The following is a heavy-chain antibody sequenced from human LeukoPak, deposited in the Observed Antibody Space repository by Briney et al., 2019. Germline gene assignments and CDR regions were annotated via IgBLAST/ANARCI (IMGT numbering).Heavy chain of an antibody. Sequence: SETLSLTCTVPGGSISSYHWNWVRQPPGKGLEWIGYIFTSGSTNYNPSLKSRVGISVDTSKNQFSLKLSSVTAEDTAVYYCARVRVSGSYLYYFDNWGQGTLVTVSS. CDR2: IFTSGST. D-gene: IGHD1-26*01. J-gene: IGHJ4*02. CDR3: ARVRVSGSYLYYFDN. V-gene: IGHV4-4*09. CDR1: GGSISSYH.